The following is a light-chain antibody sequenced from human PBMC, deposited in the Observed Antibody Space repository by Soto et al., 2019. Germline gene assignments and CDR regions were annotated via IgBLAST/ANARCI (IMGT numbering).Light chain of an antibody. CDR1: QTVTGNY. CDR3: QQYGSSGT. CDR2: SAS. Sequence: EIVLTQSPGTLSLSPGDRATLSCRASQTVTGNYLAWYHQKPGQAPRLLIHSASSRATGIPDRFSASGTGTDFTLTISRLEPEDFAVYYCQQYGSSGTFGQGTKVDIK. V-gene: IGKV3-20*01. J-gene: IGKJ1*01.